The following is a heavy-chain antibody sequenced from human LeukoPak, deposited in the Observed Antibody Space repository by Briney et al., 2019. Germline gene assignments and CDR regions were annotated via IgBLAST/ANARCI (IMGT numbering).Heavy chain of an antibody. J-gene: IGHJ5*02. CDR2: IYYSGST. Sequence: SSETLSLTCTVSGGSISSSSYYWSWIRQPPGKGLEWIGYIYYSGSTNYNPSLKSRVTISVDTSKNQFSLKLSSVTAADTAVYYCARVRHQNWSDPWGQGTLVTVSS. CDR3: ARVRHQNWSDP. CDR1: GGSISSSSYY. D-gene: IGHD2-2*01. V-gene: IGHV4-61*01.